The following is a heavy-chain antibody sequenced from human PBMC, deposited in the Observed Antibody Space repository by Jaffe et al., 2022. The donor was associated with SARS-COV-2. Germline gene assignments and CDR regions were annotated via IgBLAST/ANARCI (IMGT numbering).Heavy chain of an antibody. V-gene: IGHV3-7*01. J-gene: IGHJ6*02. CDR2: IKQDGSET. CDR1: GFTFSSYW. D-gene: IGHD6-13*01. Sequence: EVQLVESGGGLVQPGGSLRLSCAASGFTFSSYWMNWVRQAPGKGLEWVANIKQDGSETYYVDSVKGRFTISRDNAKNSLYLQMNSLRVEDTAVYYCGGQNKQQLAKYTGAFKDFYYGMDVWGQGTTVTVSS. CDR3: GGQNKQQLAKYTGAFKDFYYGMDV.